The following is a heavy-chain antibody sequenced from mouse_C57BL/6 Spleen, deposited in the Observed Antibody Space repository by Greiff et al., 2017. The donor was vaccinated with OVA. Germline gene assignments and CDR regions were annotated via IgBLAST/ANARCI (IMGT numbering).Heavy chain of an antibody. J-gene: IGHJ2*01. D-gene: IGHD1-1*01. CDR3: ARSRITTPHFDY. Sequence: VQLQQPGAELVMPGASVKLSCKASGYTFTSYWMHWVKQRPGQGLEWIGEIDPSDSYTNYNQKFKGKSTLTVDKSSSTAYMQLSSLTSEDSAVYYCARSRITTPHFDYWGQGTTLTVSS. V-gene: IGHV1-69*01. CDR1: GYTFTSYW. CDR2: IDPSDSYT.